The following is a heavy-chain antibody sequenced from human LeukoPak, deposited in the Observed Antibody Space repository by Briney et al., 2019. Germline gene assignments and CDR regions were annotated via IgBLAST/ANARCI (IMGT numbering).Heavy chain of an antibody. CDR1: GGSFSGYS. Sequence: SETLSLTCAVYGGSFSGYSWSWIRQPPGKGLEWIGEINHGGSTNYNPSLKSRVTISVDTSKNQFSLKLSSVTAADTAVYYCASEGRHCSGGSCYSGAFDIWGQGTMFTVSS. J-gene: IGHJ3*02. CDR2: INHGGST. D-gene: IGHD2-15*01. V-gene: IGHV4-34*01. CDR3: ASEGRHCSGGSCYSGAFDI.